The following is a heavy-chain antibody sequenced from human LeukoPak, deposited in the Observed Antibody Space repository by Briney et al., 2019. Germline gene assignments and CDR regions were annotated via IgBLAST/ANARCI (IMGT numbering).Heavy chain of an antibody. CDR1: GGSISSSSYY. J-gene: IGHJ6*02. CDR2: IYYSGST. V-gene: IGHV4-39*02. CDR3: ARESYRLYWYYGMDV. Sequence: SETLSLTCTVSGGSISSSSYYWGWIRQPPGKGLEWIGSIYYSGSTYYNPSLKSRVTISVDTSKNQFSLKLSSVTAADTAVYYCARESYRLYWYYGMDVWGQGTTVTVSS. D-gene: IGHD2-2*02.